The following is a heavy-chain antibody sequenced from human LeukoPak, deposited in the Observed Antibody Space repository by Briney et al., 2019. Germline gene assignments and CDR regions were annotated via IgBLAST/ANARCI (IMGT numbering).Heavy chain of an antibody. CDR3: ARGNRALSGYDLNY. D-gene: IGHD5-12*01. J-gene: IGHJ4*02. CDR2: ISYDGSNK. V-gene: IGHV3-30*04. Sequence: PGGSLRLSCAASGFTFSSYAVHWVRQAPGRGLEWVAVISYDGSNKYYADSVKGRFTISRDNSKNTLYLQMNSLRAEDTAVYYCARGNRALSGYDLNYWGQGTLVTVSS. CDR1: GFTFSSYA.